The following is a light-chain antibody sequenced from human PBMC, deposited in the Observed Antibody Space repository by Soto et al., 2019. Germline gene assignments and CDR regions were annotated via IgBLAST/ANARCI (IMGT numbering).Light chain of an antibody. CDR2: TAS. J-gene: IGKJ4*01. CDR1: QDINKW. Sequence: DIQMTQSPSSVSASVGDRVTITCRASQDINKWLAWYQQKPGLAPNLVIYTASRLHGGGPSRFSGSASGTDFTLTISSLQPEDVATHYCQQGKSFPLTFGGGTKVDIK. V-gene: IGKV1-12*01. CDR3: QQGKSFPLT.